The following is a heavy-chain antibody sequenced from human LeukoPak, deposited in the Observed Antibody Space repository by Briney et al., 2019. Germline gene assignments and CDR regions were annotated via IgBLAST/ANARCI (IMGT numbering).Heavy chain of an antibody. CDR2: IWYDGSNK. CDR3: ARGSDYYDSSGYVFDY. J-gene: IGHJ4*02. Sequence: GRSLRLSCAASGFTFSSYGMHWVRQAPGKGLEWVAVIWYDGSNKYYADSVKGRFTISRDNSKNTLYLQMNSLRAEDTAVYYCARGSDYYDSSGYVFDYWGQGTLVTVSS. D-gene: IGHD3-22*01. CDR1: GFTFSSYG. V-gene: IGHV3-33*01.